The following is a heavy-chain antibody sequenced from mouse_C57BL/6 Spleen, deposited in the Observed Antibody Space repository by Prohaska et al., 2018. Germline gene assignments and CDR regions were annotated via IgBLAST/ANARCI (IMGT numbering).Heavy chain of an antibody. J-gene: IGHJ1*03. Sequence: QVQLQQPGAELVRPGSSVKLSCKASGYTFTSYWMHWVKQRPIQGLEWIGNIDPSDSETHYNQKFKDKATLTVDKSSSTAYMQLSSLTSEDSAVYYCARAFITSGYFDVWGTGTTVTVSS. CDR3: ARAFITSGYFDV. CDR2: IDPSDSET. CDR1: GYTFTSYW. D-gene: IGHD1-1*01. V-gene: IGHV1-52*01.